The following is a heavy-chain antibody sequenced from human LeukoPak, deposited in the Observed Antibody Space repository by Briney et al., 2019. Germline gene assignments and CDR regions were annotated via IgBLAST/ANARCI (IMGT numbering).Heavy chain of an antibody. Sequence: GGSLRLSCAASGFTFSGYWMHWVRQVPGKGLVWVSRINPDGSTTTYADSVKGRFTISRDSAKSTLYLQMDSLRAEDTAVYYCARGYSGTYGSDYWGQGTLVTVSS. CDR3: ARGYSGTYGSDY. J-gene: IGHJ4*02. CDR2: INPDGSTT. V-gene: IGHV3-74*01. D-gene: IGHD1-26*01. CDR1: GFTFSGYW.